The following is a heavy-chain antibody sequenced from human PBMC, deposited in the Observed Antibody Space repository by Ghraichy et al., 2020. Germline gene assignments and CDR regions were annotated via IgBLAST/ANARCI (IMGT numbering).Heavy chain of an antibody. CDR3: ARAGAIDY. J-gene: IGHJ4*02. CDR2: ISSSSSNI. CDR1: GFTFSSYS. Sequence: GESLNISCAASGFTFSSYSMNWVRQAPGKGLEWVSYISSSSSNIYYADSVKGRFTISRDKAKNSLYLQMNSLRDEDTAIYYCARAGAIDYWGQGTLVTVSS. V-gene: IGHV3-48*02. D-gene: IGHD3-10*01.